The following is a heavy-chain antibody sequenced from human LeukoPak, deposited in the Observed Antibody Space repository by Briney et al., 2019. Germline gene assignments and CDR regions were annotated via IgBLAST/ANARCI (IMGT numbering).Heavy chain of an antibody. CDR3: ARRSVAGSLDY. CDR1: GFTFSTYW. Sequence: GGSLRLSCAASGFTFSTYWMSWVRQAPGKGLEWVANTKEDGGEKYYVDSVKGRFTISRDNAENSLYLQMNSLRAEDTAVYYCARRSVAGSLDYWGQGTLVTVSS. CDR2: TKEDGGEK. D-gene: IGHD6-19*01. J-gene: IGHJ4*02. V-gene: IGHV3-7*01.